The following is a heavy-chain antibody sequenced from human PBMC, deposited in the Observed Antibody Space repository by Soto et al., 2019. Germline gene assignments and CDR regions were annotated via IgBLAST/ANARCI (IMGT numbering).Heavy chain of an antibody. D-gene: IGHD3-3*01. Sequence: QVQLVQSGAEVKKRGASMRVSCMASGYTFSNDDINWVLQATGQGLEWKGWMNPNTDNTGYAQKFRDRVPITKETSITTAYMELSWLTSDDTAVYYFFRWRRANFSPWGQGTQVTVSS. CDR3: FRWRRANFSP. CDR2: MNPNTDNT. J-gene: IGHJ5*02. V-gene: IGHV1-8*01. CDR1: GYTFSNDD.